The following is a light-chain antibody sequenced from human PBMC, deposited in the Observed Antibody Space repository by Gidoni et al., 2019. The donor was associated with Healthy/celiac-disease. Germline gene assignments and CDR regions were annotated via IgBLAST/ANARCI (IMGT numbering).Light chain of an antibody. V-gene: IGLV3-1*01. CDR3: QAWDSGTSVV. J-gene: IGLJ2*01. CDR1: KLGDKY. Sequence: SYELTQPPSVSVSPGQTASLTCSGDKLGDKYACWYQQKPGQSPVLVIYQDSKRPSGIPERFSGSNSGNTATLTISGTQAMDEADYYCQAWDSGTSVVFGGGTKLTVL. CDR2: QDS.